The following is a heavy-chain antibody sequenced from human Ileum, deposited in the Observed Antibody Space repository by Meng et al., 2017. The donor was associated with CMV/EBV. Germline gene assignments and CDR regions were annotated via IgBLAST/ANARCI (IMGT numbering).Heavy chain of an antibody. CDR3: ARGGDGYGNFDC. CDR1: GFSFISSW. V-gene: IGHV3-74*01. Sequence: CAASGFSFISSWMHWVRQVPGKGLVWVSRISPDGSTTYYAGSVKGRFTISRDNAKNTLYVQMNSLRAEDTAVFYCARGGDGYGNFDCWGQGTLVTVSS. D-gene: IGHD5-24*01. CDR2: ISPDGSTT. J-gene: IGHJ4*02.